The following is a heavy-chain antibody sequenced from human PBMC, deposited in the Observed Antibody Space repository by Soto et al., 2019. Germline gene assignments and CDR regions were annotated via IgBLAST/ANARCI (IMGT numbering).Heavy chain of an antibody. CDR1: GFTFSSYG. Sequence: QVQLVESGGGVVQPGRSLRLSCAASGFTFSSYGMHWVRQAPGKGLEWVAVISYDGSNKYYADSVKGRFTISRDNSKNPLYLQMNSLRAEDTAVYYCAKDLWSEYYYDSSGYGIDYWGQGTLVTVSS. V-gene: IGHV3-30*18. J-gene: IGHJ4*02. CDR3: AKDLWSEYYYDSSGYGIDY. D-gene: IGHD3-22*01. CDR2: ISYDGSNK.